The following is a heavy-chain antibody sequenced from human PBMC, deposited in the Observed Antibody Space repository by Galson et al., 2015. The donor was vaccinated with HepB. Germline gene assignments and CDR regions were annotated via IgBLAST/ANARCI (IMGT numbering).Heavy chain of an antibody. V-gene: IGHV1-18*01. Sequence: SVKVSCKASGYTFTSYGISWVRQAPGQGLEWMGWISAYNGNTNYAQKLQGRVTMTTDTSTSTAYMELRSLRSDDTAVYYCARDAQIDYGGNLPRFDYWGQGTLVTVSS. D-gene: IGHD4-23*01. CDR3: ARDAQIDYGGNLPRFDY. CDR1: GYTFTSYG. CDR2: ISAYNGNT. J-gene: IGHJ4*02.